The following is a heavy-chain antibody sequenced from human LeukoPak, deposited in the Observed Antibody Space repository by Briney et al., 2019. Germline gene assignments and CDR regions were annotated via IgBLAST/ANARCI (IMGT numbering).Heavy chain of an antibody. CDR2: IYTSGST. J-gene: IGHJ3*02. CDR1: GGSISSYY. V-gene: IGHV4-4*07. D-gene: IGHD1-14*01. CDR3: ASVTSPNDAFDI. Sequence: PSETLSLTCTVSGGSISSYYWSWIRQPAGKGLEWIGRIYTSGSTNYNPSLKSRVTISVDTSKNQFSLKLSSVTAADTAVYYCASVTSPNDAFDIWGQGTMVTVSS.